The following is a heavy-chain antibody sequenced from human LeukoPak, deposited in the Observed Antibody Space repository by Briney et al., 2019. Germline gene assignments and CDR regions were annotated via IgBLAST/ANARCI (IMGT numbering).Heavy chain of an antibody. Sequence: GGSLRLSCAASGFTFSSYSMNWVRQAPGKGLEWVSSISSSSSYIYYADSVKGRFTISRDNPKNLLFLQINSLRVEDTAVYYCARETPRRGETRDGYRWGQGTVVTVSS. V-gene: IGHV3-21*01. CDR2: ISSSSSYI. CDR1: GFTFSSYS. D-gene: IGHD5-24*01. CDR3: ARETPRRGETRDGYR. J-gene: IGHJ4*02.